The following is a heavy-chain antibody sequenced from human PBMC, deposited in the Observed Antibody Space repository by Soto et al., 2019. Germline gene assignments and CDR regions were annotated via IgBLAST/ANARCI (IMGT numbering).Heavy chain of an antibody. CDR1: GFTFDDYT. CDR2: ISWDGGST. CDR3: ATSRSGPFDY. Sequence: GGSLRLSCAASGFTFDDYTMHWVRQAPGKGLEWVSLISWDGGSTYYADSVKGRFTISRDNSKNSLYLQMNSLRTEDTALYYCATSRSGPFDYWGQGTQVTVSS. D-gene: IGHD6-19*01. J-gene: IGHJ4*02. V-gene: IGHV3-43*01.